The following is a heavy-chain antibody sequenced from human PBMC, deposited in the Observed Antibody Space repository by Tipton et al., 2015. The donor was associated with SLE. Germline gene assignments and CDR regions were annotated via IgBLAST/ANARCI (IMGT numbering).Heavy chain of an antibody. V-gene: IGHV4-39*01. CDR2: VYYSGRT. J-gene: IGHJ6*03. Sequence: TLSLTCIVSGVSIGSSYYYWAWIRQPPGKGLERIGTVYYSGRTYYNPSLKSRVTIPVGTSTNQLSLRLTSVTAADTAVYYCTRQRGTAYFYYHMDVWGKATTVTVSS. CDR3: TRQRGTAYFYYHMDV. D-gene: IGHD3-16*01. CDR1: GVSIGSSYYY.